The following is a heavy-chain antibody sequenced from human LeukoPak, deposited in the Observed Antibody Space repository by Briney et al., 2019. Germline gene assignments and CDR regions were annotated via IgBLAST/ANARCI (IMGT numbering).Heavy chain of an antibody. Sequence: SETLSLTCAVYGGSSSGYYWSWIRQPPGKGLEWIGEINHSGSTNYNPSLKSRVTISVDTSKNQFSLKLSSVTAADTAVYYCARGGSKRWLPRGWFDPWGQGTLVTVSS. J-gene: IGHJ5*02. CDR3: ARGGSKRWLPRGWFDP. V-gene: IGHV4-34*01. CDR1: GGSSSGYY. D-gene: IGHD5-12*01. CDR2: INHSGST.